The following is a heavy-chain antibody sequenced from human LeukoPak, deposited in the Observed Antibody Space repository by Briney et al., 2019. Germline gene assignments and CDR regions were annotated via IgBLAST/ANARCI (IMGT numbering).Heavy chain of an antibody. D-gene: IGHD2-15*01. V-gene: IGHV3-64D*06. CDR2: ISSNGGST. J-gene: IGHJ4*02. Sequence: GGSLRHSCSASGFTFSSYAMHWVRQAPGKGLEYVSAISSNGGSTYYADSVKGRFTISRDNSKNTLYLQMSSLRAEDTAVYYCVKDRNIVVVVAATLLLDYWGQGTRVTVSS. CDR1: GFTFSSYA. CDR3: VKDRNIVVVVAATLLLDY.